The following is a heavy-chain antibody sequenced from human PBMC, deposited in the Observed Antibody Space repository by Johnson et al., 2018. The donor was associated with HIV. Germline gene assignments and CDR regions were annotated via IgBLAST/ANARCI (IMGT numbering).Heavy chain of an antibody. CDR2: IWYDGSSK. D-gene: IGHD6-6*01. Sequence: QVQLVESGGGLVQPGRSLRLSCAASGFTFSSYGMHWVRQAPGKGLEWVSLIWYDGSSKYYADSVKGRFTISRDNSKNALYLQMNSLRAEDTAVCYCAAGLVGAFDIWGQGTMVTVSS. CDR3: AAGLVGAFDI. J-gene: IGHJ3*02. V-gene: IGHV3-33*01. CDR1: GFTFSSYG.